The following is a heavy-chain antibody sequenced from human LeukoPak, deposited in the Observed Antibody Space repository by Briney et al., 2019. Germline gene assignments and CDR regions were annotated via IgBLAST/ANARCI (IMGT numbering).Heavy chain of an antibody. V-gene: IGHV4-34*01. J-gene: IGHJ4*02. CDR3: AREGSAVTNFDY. D-gene: IGHD3-10*01. Sequence: SETLSLTSAVYGGSFSGYYWSWIRQPPGKGLEWIGEINHSGTTNYNPSLKSRVTMSVDTSKNQFSLKLNSVTAADTAVYYCAREGSAVTNFDYWGQGTLVTVSS. CDR2: INHSGTT. CDR1: GGSFSGYY.